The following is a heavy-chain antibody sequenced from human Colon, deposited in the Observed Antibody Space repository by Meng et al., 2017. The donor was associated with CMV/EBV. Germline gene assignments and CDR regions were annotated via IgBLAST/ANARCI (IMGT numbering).Heavy chain of an antibody. CDR1: GFIFDDYN. V-gene: IGHV3-9*01. Sequence: SLKISCAASGFIFDDYNMHWVRQAPGKGLEWVSGINWNSGNIGYAGSVKGRFTISRDNAENFLYLQISSLRPEDTAIYYCARRRYPLGMDVWGHGTTVTVSS. J-gene: IGHJ6*02. CDR3: ARRRYPLGMDV. D-gene: IGHD1-1*01. CDR2: INWNSGNI.